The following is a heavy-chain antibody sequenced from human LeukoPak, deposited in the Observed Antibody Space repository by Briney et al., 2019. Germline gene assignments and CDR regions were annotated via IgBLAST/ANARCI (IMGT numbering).Heavy chain of an antibody. Sequence: ASVKVSCKASGYTFTSYDINWVRQATGQGLEWMGWMNPNSGNTGYAQKFQGRVTITRNTSISTAYMELSSLRSEDTAVYYCARAPPYDFWSGYYPTPYMDVWGKGTTVTVSS. J-gene: IGHJ6*03. CDR3: ARAPPYDFWSGYYPTPYMDV. V-gene: IGHV1-8*03. CDR1: GYTFTSYD. CDR2: MNPNSGNT. D-gene: IGHD3-3*01.